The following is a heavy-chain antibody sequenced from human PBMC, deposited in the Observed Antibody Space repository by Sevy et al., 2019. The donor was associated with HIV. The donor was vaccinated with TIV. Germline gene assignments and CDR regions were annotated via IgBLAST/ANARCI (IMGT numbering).Heavy chain of an antibody. CDR2: ITWNSGSI. J-gene: IGHJ4*02. CDR1: GFTFDDYA. Sequence: GGSLRLSCAASGFTFDDYAMHWVRRAPGKGLEWVSGITWNSGSIDYADSVRGRFTISRDNAKNSLYLQMNRLRAEDTALYYCAKRATDYGSGTYYGVSLDYWGQGALVTVSS. CDR3: AKRATDYGSGTYYGVSLDY. V-gene: IGHV3-9*01. D-gene: IGHD3-10*01.